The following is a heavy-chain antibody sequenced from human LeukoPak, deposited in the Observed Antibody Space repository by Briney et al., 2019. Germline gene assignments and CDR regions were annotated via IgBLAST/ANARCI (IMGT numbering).Heavy chain of an antibody. J-gene: IGHJ5*02. CDR3: ARDGYSSGWSGFDP. V-gene: IGHV3-48*02. D-gene: IGHD6-19*01. Sequence: GGSLRLSCAASGFTFSSSGMNWVRQAPGKGLEWVSYISSSSSTIYSADSVKGRFTTSRDNAKSSLYLQMNSLRDEDTAVYYCARDGYSSGWSGFDPWGQGTLVTVSS. CDR2: ISSSSSTI. CDR1: GFTFSSSG.